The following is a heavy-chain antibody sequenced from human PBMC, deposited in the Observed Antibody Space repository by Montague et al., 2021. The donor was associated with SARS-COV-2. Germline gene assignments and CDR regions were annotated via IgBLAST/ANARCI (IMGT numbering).Heavy chain of an antibody. CDR1: GDSVSSNTVA. CDR3: ERDSEYSIDY. J-gene: IGHJ4*02. V-gene: IGHV6-1*01. CDR2: TYYRSKWYN. Sequence: CAISGDSVSSNTVAWYWFRQSPSRGLEWLGCTYYRSKWYNDYAVSMQNRVTINPDTSKNQFSLHVNSVTPEDTAVYYFERDSEYSIDYWGQGILVTVSS. D-gene: IGHD6-6*01.